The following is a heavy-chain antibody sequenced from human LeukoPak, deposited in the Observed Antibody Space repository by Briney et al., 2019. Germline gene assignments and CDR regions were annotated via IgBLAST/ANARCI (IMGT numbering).Heavy chain of an antibody. D-gene: IGHD3-9*01. CDR2: IYYSGST. Sequence: SETLSLTCTVSGGSISSYYWGWIRQPPGKGLEWIGYIYYSGSTNYNPSLKSRVTISVDTSKNQFSLKLSSVTAADTAVYYCARAGYGYYDILTGSVRSHFYIWGQGTMVTVSS. CDR1: GGSISSYY. CDR3: ARAGYGYYDILTGSVRSHFYI. V-gene: IGHV4-59*01. J-gene: IGHJ3*02.